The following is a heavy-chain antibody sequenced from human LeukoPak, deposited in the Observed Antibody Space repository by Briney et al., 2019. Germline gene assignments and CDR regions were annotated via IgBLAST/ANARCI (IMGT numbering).Heavy chain of an antibody. CDR1: GYTFTNYG. J-gene: IGHJ4*02. Sequence: ASVKVSFKASGYTFTNYGISWVRQAHGQGLEWMGWICAYNGNTNYSQKLQGRVTMTTDTSTSTAYMELRSLRSDDTAVYYCARGLSSYYYGSGSAVDYWGQGTLVTVSS. CDR3: ARGLSSYYYGSGSAVDY. D-gene: IGHD3-10*01. V-gene: IGHV1-18*01. CDR2: ICAYNGNT.